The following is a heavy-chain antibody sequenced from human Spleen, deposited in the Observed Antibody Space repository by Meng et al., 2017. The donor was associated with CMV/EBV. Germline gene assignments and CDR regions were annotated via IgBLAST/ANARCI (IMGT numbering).Heavy chain of an antibody. CDR3: ARDSACGGDCYPMDY. CDR2: IHPSDGTT. V-gene: IGHV1-46*02. D-gene: IGHD2-21*01. Sequence: ASVKVSCKASGYGFNSDYLHWVRQAPGQGLEWMGIIHPSDGTTNYAQKFQGRVTMTRDTSISTAYMELSRLRSDDTAVYYCARDSACGGDCYPMDYWGQGTLVTVSS. CDR1: GYGFNSDY. J-gene: IGHJ4*02.